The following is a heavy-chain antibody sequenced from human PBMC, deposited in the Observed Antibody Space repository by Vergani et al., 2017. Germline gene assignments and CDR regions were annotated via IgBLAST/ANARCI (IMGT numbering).Heavy chain of an antibody. CDR1: GGTFSSYA. Sequence: QVQLVQSGAEVKKPGSSVKVSCKASGGTFSSYAISWVRQAPGQGLEWMGGNIPIFGTANYAQKFQGRVTITADESTSTAYMELSSLRSEDTAVYYWARDQGIAVAGVDAFDIWGQGTMVTVSS. V-gene: IGHV1-69*01. J-gene: IGHJ3*02. CDR2: NIPIFGTA. D-gene: IGHD6-19*01. CDR3: ARDQGIAVAGVDAFDI.